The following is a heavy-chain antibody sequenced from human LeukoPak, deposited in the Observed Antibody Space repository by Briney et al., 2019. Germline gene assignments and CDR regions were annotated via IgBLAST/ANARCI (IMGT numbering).Heavy chain of an antibody. J-gene: IGHJ5*02. CDR1: GGSISSGSYY. CDR3: ARGRGSCSSTSCYIWFDP. Sequence: SETLSLTCTVSGGSISSGSYYWSWIRQPAGKGLEWIGRIYTSGSTNYNPSLKSRVTISVDTSKNQFSLKLGSVTAADTAVYYCARGRGSCSSTSCYIWFDPWGQGTLVTVSS. CDR2: IYTSGST. D-gene: IGHD2-2*02. V-gene: IGHV4-61*02.